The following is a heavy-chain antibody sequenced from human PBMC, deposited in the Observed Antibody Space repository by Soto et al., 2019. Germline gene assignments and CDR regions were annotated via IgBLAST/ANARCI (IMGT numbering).Heavy chain of an antibody. J-gene: IGHJ5*02. D-gene: IGHD3-10*01. V-gene: IGHV4-31*03. CDR3: ARGGPGFGELRWFDP. CDR1: GGSISSGAYY. Sequence: QVQLQESGPGLVKPSQTLSLTCTVSGGSISSGAYYWSWIRQHPGKGLEWIGYIYYIGSPYYNPSLKSRVTISIDTSKYQFSLKLTSVTAADTAVYYCARGGPGFGELRWFDPWGQGTLVTVSS. CDR2: IYYIGSP.